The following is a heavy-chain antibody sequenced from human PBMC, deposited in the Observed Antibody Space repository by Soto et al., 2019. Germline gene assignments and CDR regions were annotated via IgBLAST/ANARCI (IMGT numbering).Heavy chain of an antibody. Sequence: PGGSLRLSCAASGFTFSSYAMHWVRQAPGKGLEYVSAISSNGGSTYYANSVKGRFTISRDNSKNTLYLQMGSLRAEDMAVYYCARYVDTAMVDAFDIWGQGTMVTVSS. V-gene: IGHV3-64*01. CDR2: ISSNGGST. J-gene: IGHJ3*02. CDR1: GFTFSSYA. CDR3: ARYVDTAMVDAFDI. D-gene: IGHD5-18*01.